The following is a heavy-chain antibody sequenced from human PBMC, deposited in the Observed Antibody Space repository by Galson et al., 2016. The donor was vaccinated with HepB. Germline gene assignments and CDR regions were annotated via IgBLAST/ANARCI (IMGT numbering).Heavy chain of an antibody. J-gene: IGHJ4*02. Sequence: SLRLSCAASGFPFSSYAMSWVRQAPGKGLAWVSTISGAGTAAYAYSVQGRFTISRDNSKNTLDLQMDSLRVEDTALYFCFRVPRYYADYSSGVGDCWGQGTLLTVSS. D-gene: IGHD4-17*01. V-gene: IGHV3-23*01. CDR2: ISGAGTA. CDR1: GFPFSSYA. CDR3: FRVPRYYADYSSGVGDC.